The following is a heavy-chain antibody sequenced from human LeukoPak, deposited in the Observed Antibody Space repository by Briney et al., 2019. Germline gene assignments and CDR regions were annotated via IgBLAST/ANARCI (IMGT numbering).Heavy chain of an antibody. D-gene: IGHD3-3*01. CDR1: GFTFSSYS. CDR3: AAWEAWSTYDFWSGYLDDY. V-gene: IGHV3-23*01. J-gene: IGHJ4*02. CDR2: ISGSGGST. Sequence: GGSLRLSCAASGFTFSSYSMNWVRQAPGKGLEWVSAISGSGGSTYYADSVKGRFTISRDNSKNTLYLQMNSLRAEDTAVYYCAAWEAWSTYDFWSGYLDDYWGQGTLVTVSS.